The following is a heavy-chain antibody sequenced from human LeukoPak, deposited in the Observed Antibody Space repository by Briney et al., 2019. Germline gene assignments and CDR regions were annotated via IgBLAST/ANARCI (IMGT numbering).Heavy chain of an antibody. J-gene: IGHJ4*02. Sequence: GSLRLSCAASGFTFSSYSMNWVRQAPGKGLEWVSSISSSSSYIYYADSVKGRFTISRDNAKNSLYLQMNSLRAEDTAVYYCARDLIWFGDHLQDYWGQGTLVTASS. CDR2: ISSSSSYI. D-gene: IGHD3-10*01. CDR1: GFTFSSYS. V-gene: IGHV3-21*01. CDR3: ARDLIWFGDHLQDY.